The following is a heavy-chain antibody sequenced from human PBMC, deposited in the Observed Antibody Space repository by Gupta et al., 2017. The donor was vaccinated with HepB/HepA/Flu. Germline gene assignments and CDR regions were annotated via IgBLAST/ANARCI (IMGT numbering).Heavy chain of an antibody. CDR2: FRSGGDI. Sequence: EVQLLESGGDFVQPGGSLRLSCEASGYTSGFTFSKTAMIWVRQASGKGLEWVLGFRSGGDIYAADSVKGRFTISRDNSKNTVYLQMNSLRVEDTAVYYCATARPGTTYDFWGQGTLVTVSS. V-gene: IGHV3-23*01. J-gene: IGHJ4*02. CDR3: ATARPGTTYDF. D-gene: IGHD1-1*01. CDR1: GYTSGFTFSKTA.